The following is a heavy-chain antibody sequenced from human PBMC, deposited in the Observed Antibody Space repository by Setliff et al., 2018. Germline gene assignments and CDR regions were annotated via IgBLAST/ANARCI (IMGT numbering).Heavy chain of an antibody. Sequence: PGESLKISCKASEYSFTTYWIGWVRQMPGKGLEWMGIIYPGDSDTRYSPSFQGQVTISADKSISTAYLQWSSLKASDTAMYYCARDPLTTNRRRAFDIWGQGTMVTVSS. J-gene: IGHJ3*02. V-gene: IGHV5-51*01. CDR1: EYSFTTYW. CDR2: IYPGDSDT. CDR3: ARDPLTTNRRRAFDI. D-gene: IGHD4-17*01.